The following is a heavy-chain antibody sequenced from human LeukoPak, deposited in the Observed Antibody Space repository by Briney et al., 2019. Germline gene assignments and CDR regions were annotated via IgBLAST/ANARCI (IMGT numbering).Heavy chain of an antibody. CDR1: GFTFGNSW. D-gene: IGHD1-14*01. J-gene: IGHJ3*01. CDR2: INADGSTT. V-gene: IGHV3-74*01. Sequence: GGSLRPSCAASGFTFGNSWVHWVRQAPGKGLGWVSLINADGSTTTYADSVKGRFTISRDNARNTVSLQMNSLTIEDTAVYYCVVVVEPPDSDGFDVWGQGTMITVSS. CDR3: VVVVEPPDSDGFDV.